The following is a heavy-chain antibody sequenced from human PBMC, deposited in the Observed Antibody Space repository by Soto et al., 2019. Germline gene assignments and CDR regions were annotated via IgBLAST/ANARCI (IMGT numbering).Heavy chain of an antibody. CDR3: ARGEPPWDLRYFDWLKPSLDV. D-gene: IGHD3-9*01. J-gene: IGHJ6*02. CDR2: MNPNSGNT. V-gene: IGHV1-8*01. Sequence: GASVKVSCKASGYTFTSYYINWVRQATGQGLEWMGWMNPNSGNTGYAQKFQGRVTMTRNTSISTAYMELSSLRSEDTAVYYCARGEPPWDLRYFDWLKPSLDVWGQGTTVTVSS. CDR1: GYTFTSYY.